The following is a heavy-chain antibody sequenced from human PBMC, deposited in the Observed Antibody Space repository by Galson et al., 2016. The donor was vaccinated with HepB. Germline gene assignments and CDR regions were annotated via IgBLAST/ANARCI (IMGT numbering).Heavy chain of an antibody. CDR2: ISITSGYK. Sequence: SLRLSCAVSGFTFSTYSMNWVRQAPGKGLEWVSFISITSGYKYYADPLKGRVTISRDNAKNSLYLQMNSLSAEDTAVYYCARPPEGDRRYFDLWGRGTLVTVSS. CDR3: ARPPEGDRRYFDL. J-gene: IGHJ2*01. CDR1: GFTFSTYS. D-gene: IGHD3-16*01. V-gene: IGHV3-21*01.